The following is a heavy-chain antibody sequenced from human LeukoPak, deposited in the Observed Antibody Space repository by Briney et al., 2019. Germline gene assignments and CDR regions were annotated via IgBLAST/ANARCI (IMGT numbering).Heavy chain of an antibody. V-gene: IGHV3-30-3*01. CDR1: GFTFSSYA. Sequence: PGGSLRLSCAASGFTFSSYAMHWVRQAPGKGLEWVAVISYDGSNKYYADSVKGRFTISRDNSKNTLYLQMNSLRAEDTAVYYCARDGHGSGSYSFPSNYYYYGMDVWGQGTTVTVSS. D-gene: IGHD3-10*01. J-gene: IGHJ6*02. CDR2: ISYDGSNK. CDR3: ARDGHGSGSYSFPSNYYYYGMDV.